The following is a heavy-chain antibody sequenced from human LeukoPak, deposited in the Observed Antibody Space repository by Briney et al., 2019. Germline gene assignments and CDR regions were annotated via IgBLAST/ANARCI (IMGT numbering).Heavy chain of an antibody. Sequence: PGGSLRLSCAPSGFTFDSYAMHWVRQAPGKGLEWVALISYDGGSQNYADSVKGRFTISRDNAKNMLYLQMNSLRPEDTAVYYCARDPPFSSGWSQNHFDHWGQGTLVTVSS. J-gene: IGHJ4*02. CDR1: GFTFDSYA. CDR2: ISYDGGSQ. V-gene: IGHV3-30*04. D-gene: IGHD6-19*01. CDR3: ARDPPFSSGWSQNHFDH.